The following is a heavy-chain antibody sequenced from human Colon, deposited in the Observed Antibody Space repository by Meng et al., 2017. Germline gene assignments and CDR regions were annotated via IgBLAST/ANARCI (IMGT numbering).Heavy chain of an antibody. V-gene: IGHV6-1*01. D-gene: IGHD1/OR15-1a*01. CDR3: ARDYGTSRPFEY. J-gene: IGHJ4*02. Sequence: QVPLHTAGPGLVKPPQPLSLTFAISWDSFSCTGAAWNWIRQSSSRGLEWLGRTYYRSKWYNDYAVSVKGRIAINPDTSKNQFFLQLNSVTPEDTAVYYCARDYGTSRPFEYWGQGILVTVSS. CDR2: TYYRSKWYN. CDR1: WDSFSCTGAA.